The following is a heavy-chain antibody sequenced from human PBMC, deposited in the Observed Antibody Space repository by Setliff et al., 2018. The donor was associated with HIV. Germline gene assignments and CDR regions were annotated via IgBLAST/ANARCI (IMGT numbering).Heavy chain of an antibody. Sequence: TLSLTCVVSGGSISTSNWWSWVRQPPGKGLEWIGEIYNSGNTYSNPSLQSRLSMSIDTIKNQVSLELTSVTAADTAVYFCARKYGSGSYLLDSWGQGTLVTVSS. CDR1: GGSISTSNW. D-gene: IGHD3-10*01. CDR2: IYNSGNT. CDR3: ARKYGSGSYLLDS. J-gene: IGHJ4*02. V-gene: IGHV4-4*01.